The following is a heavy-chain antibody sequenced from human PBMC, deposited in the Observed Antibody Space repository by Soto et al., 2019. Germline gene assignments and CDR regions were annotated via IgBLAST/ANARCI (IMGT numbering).Heavy chain of an antibody. CDR1: GDSVSSNSVA. CDR2: TYYRSKWYN. D-gene: IGHD2-2*02. V-gene: IGHV6-1*01. J-gene: IGHJ6*02. Sequence: SQTLSLTCAISGDSVSSNSVAWNWIRQSPSRGLEWLGRTYYRSKWYNDYAVSVKSRITINPDTSKNQFSLQLNSVTPEDTAVYYCARDRIVVVPAAIRYYYYYGMDVWGQGTTVTVSS. CDR3: ARDRIVVVPAAIRYYYYYGMDV.